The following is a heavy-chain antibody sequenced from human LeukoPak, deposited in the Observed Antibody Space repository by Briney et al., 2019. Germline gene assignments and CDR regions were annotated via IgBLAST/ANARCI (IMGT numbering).Heavy chain of an antibody. CDR2: DYSGGST. J-gene: IGHJ4*02. Sequence: GGSLRLSCAASGFTVSSNYMRRVRQAPGKGLEWVSVDYSGGSTYYADSVKGRFTISRDNSKNTLYLQMNSLRAEDTAVYYCSREMRTKTVVVTATWGQGTLVTVSS. CDR3: SREMRTKTVVVTAT. V-gene: IGHV3-66*01. CDR1: GFTVSSNY. D-gene: IGHD2-21*02.